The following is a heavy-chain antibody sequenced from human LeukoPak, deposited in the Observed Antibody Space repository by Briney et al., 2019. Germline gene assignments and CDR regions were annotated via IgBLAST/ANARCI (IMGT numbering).Heavy chain of an antibody. CDR3: ARDTDSYGPTPDLDY. Sequence: PGGSLRLSCAASGFTFSSYAMSWVRQAPGKGLEWVSAISGSGGSTYYADSVKGRFTISRDDSKNTLYLQMNSLRAGDTALYYCARDTDSYGPTPDLDYWGQGTLVAVPS. J-gene: IGHJ4*02. D-gene: IGHD3-10*01. CDR2: ISGSGGST. CDR1: GFTFSSYA. V-gene: IGHV3-23*01.